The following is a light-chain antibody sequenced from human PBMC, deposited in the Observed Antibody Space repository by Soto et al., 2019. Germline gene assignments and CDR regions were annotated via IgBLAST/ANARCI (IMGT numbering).Light chain of an antibody. V-gene: IGLV1-40*01. CDR1: GSNIGAGYD. CDR3: QSYDSSLSGSNV. J-gene: IGLJ1*01. CDR2: GNS. Sequence: QSVLTLPPSVSGAPGQRVTISCTGSGSNIGAGYDVHWYQQLPGTAPKLLIYGNSNRPSGVPDRFSGSKSGTSASLAITGLQAEDEADYYCQSYDSSLSGSNVFGTGTKVTVL.